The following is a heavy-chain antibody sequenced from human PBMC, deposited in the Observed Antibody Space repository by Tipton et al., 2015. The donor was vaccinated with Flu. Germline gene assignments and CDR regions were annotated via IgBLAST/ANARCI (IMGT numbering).Heavy chain of an antibody. V-gene: IGHV4-59*05. Sequence: TLSLTCTVSGGSINSYFWSWIRQPPGKGLEWIGGISYSGNTYYNPSLKSRVAISVDTSKNQFSLRLTSVTAADTAVYYYARLSYYDVDLKNFYFEDWGQGILVTVSS. J-gene: IGHJ4*02. CDR1: GGSINSYF. CDR3: ARLSYYDVDLKNFYFED. CDR2: ISYSGNT. D-gene: IGHD3-10*02.